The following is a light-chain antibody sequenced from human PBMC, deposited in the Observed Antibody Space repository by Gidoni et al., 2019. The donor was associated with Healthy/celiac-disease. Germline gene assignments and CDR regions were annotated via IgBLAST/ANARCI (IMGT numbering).Light chain of an antibody. J-gene: IGKJ3*01. V-gene: IGKV3-11*01. CDR2: DAS. CDR3: QQRSNWPPIFT. CDR1: QSVSSY. Sequence: EIVLTQSPSTLSLSPGERATLSCRASQSVSSYLAWYPQKPGQAPRLLIYDASNRATGIPARFSGSGSGSDFTLTLSSLAPEDFAVYYCQQRSNWPPIFTFGPGTKVDIK.